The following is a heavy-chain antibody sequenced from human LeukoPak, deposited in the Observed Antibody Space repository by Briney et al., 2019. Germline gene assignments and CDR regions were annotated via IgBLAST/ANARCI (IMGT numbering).Heavy chain of an antibody. V-gene: IGHV4-39*01. D-gene: IGHD3-3*01. CDR1: GGSISSSSYY. CDR2: IYYSGST. Sequence: SETLSLTCTVSGGSISSSSYYWGWIRQPPGKGLEWIGSIYYSGSTYYNPSLKSRVTISVDTSKNQFSLKLSSVTAADTAVYYCARRNNYDFWSGYYTGYFDYWGQGTLVTVSS. CDR3: ARRNNYDFWSGYYTGYFDY. J-gene: IGHJ4*02.